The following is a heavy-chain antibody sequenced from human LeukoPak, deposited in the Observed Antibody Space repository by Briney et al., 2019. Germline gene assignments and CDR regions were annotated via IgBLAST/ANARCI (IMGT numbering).Heavy chain of an antibody. CDR3: ARGRGSLTY. CDR1: GGSISLYY. Sequence: SETLSLTCTVSGGSISLYYWSGIRKPPGKGLEWIGYFYDTRSPKYNPSLERRVTISVDMSRNQFSLNLTSVTAADTAVYYCARGRGSLTYWGQGTLATVSS. J-gene: IGHJ4*02. V-gene: IGHV4-59*01. CDR2: FYDTRSP. D-gene: IGHD3-10*01.